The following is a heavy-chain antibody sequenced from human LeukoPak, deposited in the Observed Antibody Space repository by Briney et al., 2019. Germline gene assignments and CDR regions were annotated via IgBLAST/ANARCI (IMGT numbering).Heavy chain of an antibody. V-gene: IGHV3-23*01. CDR1: GFTFSSYA. CDR3: ARGAEKILSFGEYPSDAFDI. CDR2: ISGSGVTT. J-gene: IGHJ3*02. D-gene: IGHD3-10*01. Sequence: GGSLRLSCVASGFTFSSYAMSWVRQAPGKGLEWVSAISGSGVTTHYAGSVKGRFTISRDSPKNTVYLQMDSLRAEDTAVYYCARGAEKILSFGEYPSDAFDIWGQGTMVSVTS.